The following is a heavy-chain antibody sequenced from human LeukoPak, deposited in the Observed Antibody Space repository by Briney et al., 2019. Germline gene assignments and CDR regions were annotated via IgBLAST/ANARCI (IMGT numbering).Heavy chain of an antibody. CDR1: GFTVSSNY. Sequence: GGSLRLSCAASGFTVSSNYMGWVRQAPGKGLEWVSVIYSGGSTYYADSVKGRFTISRDNSKNTLYLQMNSLRAEDTAVYYCARVRGARDGFDYWGQGTLVTVPS. CDR2: IYSGGST. D-gene: IGHD3-10*01. J-gene: IGHJ4*02. CDR3: ARVRGARDGFDY. V-gene: IGHV3-66*01.